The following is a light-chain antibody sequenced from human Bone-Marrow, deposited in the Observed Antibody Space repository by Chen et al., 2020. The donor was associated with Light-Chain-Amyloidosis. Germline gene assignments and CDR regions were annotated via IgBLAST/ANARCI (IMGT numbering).Light chain of an antibody. CDR2: EVS. V-gene: IGLV2-14*01. CDR1: SSDVGSYNH. CDR3: SSYTSSVSYV. J-gene: IGLJ1*01. Sequence: QSALTQPASVSGSPGQSITISCTGTSSDVGSYNHVSWYQHHPGKAPKLMIYEVSNLPSGISNRFSGSKSGNTASLSISGLQAEDEADYYCSSYTSSVSYVFGSGTKVTVL.